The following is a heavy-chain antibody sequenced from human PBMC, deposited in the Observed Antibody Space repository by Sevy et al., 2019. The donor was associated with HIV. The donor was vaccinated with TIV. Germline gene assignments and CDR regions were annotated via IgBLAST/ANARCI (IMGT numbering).Heavy chain of an antibody. CDR3: VTDDRPSGWLFDF. CDR2: INRDESAR. J-gene: IGHJ4*02. CDR1: GFSFRSYW. V-gene: IGHV3-7*01. Sequence: GSLRLSCAASGFSFRSYWMTWVRQAPGKGLEWVANINRDESARNYVDSVKGRFTISRDNAKNLLYLQISSLRVDDTAVYYCVTDDRPSGWLFDFWGPGAQVTVSS. D-gene: IGHD6-19*01.